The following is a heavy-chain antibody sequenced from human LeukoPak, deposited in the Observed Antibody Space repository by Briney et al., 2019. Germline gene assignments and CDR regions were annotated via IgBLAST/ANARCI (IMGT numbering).Heavy chain of an antibody. Sequence: SETLSLTCTVSGSSISSDSYYWSWVRQPAGKGLEWIGRIYTSGGTNYNPSLKSRVTISIDTSKNQFSLKLSSVTAADTAVYYCARNPYDGSGYMAGYYMDVWGKGTTVTVSS. D-gene: IGHD3-22*01. CDR1: GSSISSDSYY. V-gene: IGHV4-61*02. CDR2: IYTSGGT. CDR3: ARNPYDGSGYMAGYYMDV. J-gene: IGHJ6*03.